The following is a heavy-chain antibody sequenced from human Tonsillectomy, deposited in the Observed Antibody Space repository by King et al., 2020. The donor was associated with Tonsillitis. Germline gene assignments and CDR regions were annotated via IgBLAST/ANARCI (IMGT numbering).Heavy chain of an antibody. CDR1: GFTFNNAW. Sequence: VQLVESGGGLVKPGGSLRLSCAASGFTFNNAWMSWVRQAPGKGLEWVGRIKSKTDGGTTEYAAPVKGRFAISRDKSKNTLFLQMNSLKTEDTAVYYCTTVRPRLRLTDSFDIWGQGTMVTVSS. CDR3: TTVRPRLRLTDSFDI. V-gene: IGHV3-15*01. CDR2: IKSKTDGGTT. D-gene: IGHD3-16*01. J-gene: IGHJ3*02.